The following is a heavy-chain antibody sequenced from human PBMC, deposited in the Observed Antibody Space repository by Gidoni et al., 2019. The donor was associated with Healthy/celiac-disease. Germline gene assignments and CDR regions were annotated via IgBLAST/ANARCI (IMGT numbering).Heavy chain of an antibody. CDR2: ISAYNGNT. CDR1: GYTFTSYG. CDR3: ARDCGTSLDGHLLRVGGSYYYYGMDV. D-gene: IGHD3-16*01. J-gene: IGHJ6*02. Sequence: QVQLVQSGAEVKKPGASVKVSCKASGYTFTSYGISWVRQAPGQGLEWMGWISAYNGNTNYAQKLQGRVTMTTDTSTSTAYMELRRLRSDDTAVYYCARDCGTSLDGHLLRVGGSYYYYGMDVWGQGTTVTVSS. V-gene: IGHV1-18*04.